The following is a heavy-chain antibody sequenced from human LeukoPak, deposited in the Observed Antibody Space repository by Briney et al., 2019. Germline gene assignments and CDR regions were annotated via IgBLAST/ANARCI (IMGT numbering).Heavy chain of an antibody. CDR2: INPSGGST. CDR3: ARVHRRGYYDGYYFDY. Sequence: ASVKVSCKASGYTFTSYYMHWVRQAPGQGLEWMGIINPSGGSTSYAQKFQGRVTMTRDTSTSTVYMELSSLRSEDTAVYYCARVHRRGYYDGYYFDYWGQGTLVTVSS. CDR1: GYTFTSYY. D-gene: IGHD3-3*01. J-gene: IGHJ4*02. V-gene: IGHV1-46*01.